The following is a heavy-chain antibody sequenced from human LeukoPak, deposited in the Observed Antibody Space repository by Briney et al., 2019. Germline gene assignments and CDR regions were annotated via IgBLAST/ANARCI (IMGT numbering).Heavy chain of an antibody. CDR3: ASVTLSAYDGDY. CDR1: GYTFTVYY. CDR2: INPKNGGT. D-gene: IGHD5-12*01. Sequence: ASVKVSCKASGYTFTVYYMHWVRQAPGRGLEWMEWINPKNGGTNYAQKFQGRVTMTRDTSISTAYMELSRLRSDDTAVYYCASVTLSAYDGDYRGQGTLVTVSS. J-gene: IGHJ4*02. V-gene: IGHV1-2*02.